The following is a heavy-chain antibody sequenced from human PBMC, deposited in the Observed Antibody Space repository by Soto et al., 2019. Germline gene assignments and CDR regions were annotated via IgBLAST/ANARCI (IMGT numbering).Heavy chain of an antibody. J-gene: IGHJ5*02. Sequence: SETLSLTCTVSGGSISSSDYYWGWIRQPPGKGLEWIGSVYYTGSTYYSPSLKGRVTISIASSKKHFSLMLTSVTAADTALYYCVRHASGYHFSCAQRSLVPVSA. D-gene: IGHD3-22*01. CDR3: VRHASGYHFS. CDR1: GGSISSSDYY. CDR2: VYYTGST. V-gene: IGHV4-39*01.